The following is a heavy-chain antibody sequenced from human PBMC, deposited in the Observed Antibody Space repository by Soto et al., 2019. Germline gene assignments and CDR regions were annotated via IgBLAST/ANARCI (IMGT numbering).Heavy chain of an antibody. CDR2: IYYSGST. J-gene: IGHJ3*02. Sequence: SSETLSLTCTVSGGSISSYYWSWIRQPPGKGLEWIGYIYYSGSTNYNPSLKSRVTISVDTSKNQFSLKLSSVTAADTAVYYCARERIVATESAFDIWGQGTMVTVSS. D-gene: IGHD5-12*01. V-gene: IGHV4-59*01. CDR1: GGSISSYY. CDR3: ARERIVATESAFDI.